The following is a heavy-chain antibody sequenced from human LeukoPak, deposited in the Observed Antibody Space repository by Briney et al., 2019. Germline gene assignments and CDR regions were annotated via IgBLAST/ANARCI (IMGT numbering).Heavy chain of an antibody. CDR1: GFTFSSYW. D-gene: IGHD6-13*01. Sequence: GGSLRLSCAASGFTFSSYWMHWVRQAPGKGLVWVSRINSDGSSTSYADSVKGRFTISRDNAKNTLYLQMNSLRAEDTAVYYCARPFSSSRPNWFDPWGQGTLVTVSS. J-gene: IGHJ5*02. CDR2: INSDGSST. CDR3: ARPFSSSRPNWFDP. V-gene: IGHV3-74*01.